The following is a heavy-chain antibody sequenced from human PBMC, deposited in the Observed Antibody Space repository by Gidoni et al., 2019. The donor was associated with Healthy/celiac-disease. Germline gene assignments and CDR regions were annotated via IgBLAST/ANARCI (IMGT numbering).Heavy chain of an antibody. D-gene: IGHD3-10*01. CDR3: ARGTYYYGSGSWGGMNV. Sequence: QVPLVESGGGVVQPGRSLRLSCAASGFTFSSSAMHWVRQAPGKGLEWVAVISYDGSNKYYADSVKGRFTISRDNSKNTLYLQMNSLRAEDTAVYYCARGTYYYGSGSWGGMNVWGQGTTVTVSS. V-gene: IGHV3-30*01. J-gene: IGHJ6*02. CDR2: ISYDGSNK. CDR1: GFTFSSSA.